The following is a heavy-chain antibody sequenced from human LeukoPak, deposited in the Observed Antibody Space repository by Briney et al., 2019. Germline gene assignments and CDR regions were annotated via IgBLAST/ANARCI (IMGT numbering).Heavy chain of an antibody. CDR2: ITSSSSTA. J-gene: IGHJ4*02. Sequence: GGSLRLSCAASGFTFSSYSMNWVRQAPGKGLEWVSKITSSSSTAFYADSVKGRFTISRDNAKNSLYLQMNSLRAEDTAVYYCARDLGYGSGSYGRYWGQGTLVTVSS. D-gene: IGHD3-10*01. CDR3: ARDLGYGSGSYGRY. CDR1: GFTFSSYS. V-gene: IGHV3-48*04.